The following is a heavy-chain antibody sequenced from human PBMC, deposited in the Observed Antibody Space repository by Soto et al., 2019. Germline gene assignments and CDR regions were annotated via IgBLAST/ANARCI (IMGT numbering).Heavy chain of an antibody. CDR2: IIPIFGTA. Sequence: QVQLVQSVAEVKKPGSSVKVSCKASGGTFSSYAINWVRQAPGQGLEWMGGIIPIFGTANYAQKFQGRVTITADESTSTAYMELSSLRSEDTAVYYCAVYIVATIKGANWFDPWGQGTLVTVSS. CDR1: GGTFSSYA. CDR3: AVYIVATIKGANWFDP. D-gene: IGHD5-12*01. V-gene: IGHV1-69*01. J-gene: IGHJ5*02.